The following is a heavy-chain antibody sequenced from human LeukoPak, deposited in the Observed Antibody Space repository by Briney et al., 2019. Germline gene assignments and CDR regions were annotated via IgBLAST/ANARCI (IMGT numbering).Heavy chain of an antibody. Sequence: PGGSLRLSCSASGFTFSSYAMHWVRQAPGKGLEWVAVISYDGSNKYYADSVKGRFTISRDNSKNTLYLQMNSLRAEDTAAYYCAKDYWGQGTLVTVSS. CDR2: ISYDGSNK. J-gene: IGHJ4*02. CDR3: AKDY. CDR1: GFTFSSYA. V-gene: IGHV3-30-3*01.